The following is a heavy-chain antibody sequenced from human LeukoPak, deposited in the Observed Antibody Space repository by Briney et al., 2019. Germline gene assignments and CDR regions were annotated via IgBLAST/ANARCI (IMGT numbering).Heavy chain of an antibody. D-gene: IGHD1-1*01. CDR2: IYYSGST. CDR3: ARAQLNLLVDFGMDV. CDR1: GGSISSYY. Sequence: SETLSLTCTVSGGSISSYYWSWIRQPPGKGLEWIGYIYYSGSTNYNPSLKSRVTISVDTSKNQFSLKLTSVTAADTAVYYCARAQLNLLVDFGMDVWGQGTTVTVSS. J-gene: IGHJ6*02. V-gene: IGHV4-59*01.